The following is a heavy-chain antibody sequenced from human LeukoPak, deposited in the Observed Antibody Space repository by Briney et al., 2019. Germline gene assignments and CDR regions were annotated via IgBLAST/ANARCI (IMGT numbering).Heavy chain of an antibody. Sequence: GGSLRLSCVASGFTFSTYGMSWVRQAPGKGLEWVSAISGSGGSTYYADSVKGRFTISRDNAKNSLYLQMNGLRAEDTAVYYCAELGITMIGGVWGKETTVTISS. CDR2: ISGSGGST. CDR3: AELGITMIGGV. J-gene: IGHJ6*04. CDR1: GFTFSTYG. V-gene: IGHV3-23*01. D-gene: IGHD3-10*02.